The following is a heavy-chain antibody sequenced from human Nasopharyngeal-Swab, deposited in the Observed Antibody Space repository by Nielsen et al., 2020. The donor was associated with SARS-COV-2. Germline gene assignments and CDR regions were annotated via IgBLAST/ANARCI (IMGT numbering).Heavy chain of an antibody. CDR2: IYYSGST. V-gene: IGHV4-30-4*01. Sequence: WIRQPPGKGLEWIGYIYYSGSTYYNPSPKSRVTISVDTSKNQFSLKLSSVTAADTAAYYCARYSLWLPVNWFDPWGQGTLVTVSS. D-gene: IGHD5-18*01. J-gene: IGHJ5*02. CDR3: ARYSLWLPVNWFDP.